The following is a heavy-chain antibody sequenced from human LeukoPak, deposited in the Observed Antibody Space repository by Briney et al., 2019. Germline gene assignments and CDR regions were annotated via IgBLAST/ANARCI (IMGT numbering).Heavy chain of an antibody. V-gene: IGHV1-69*04. Sequence: SVKVSCKASGYTFSSYAISWVRQAPGQGLEWMGRIIPILGIANYAQKFQGRVTITADKSTSTAYMELSSLRSEDTAVYYCARSPLPTLYYYDSSGTGAFDIWGQGTMVTVSS. CDR2: IIPILGIA. J-gene: IGHJ3*02. CDR3: ARSPLPTLYYYDSSGTGAFDI. CDR1: GYTFSSYA. D-gene: IGHD3-22*01.